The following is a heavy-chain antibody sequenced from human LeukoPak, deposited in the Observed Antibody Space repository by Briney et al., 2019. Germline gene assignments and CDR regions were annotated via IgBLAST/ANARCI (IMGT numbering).Heavy chain of an antibody. CDR1: GFTLSDYY. Sequence: PGGSLRLSCAASGFTLSDYYKSWIRQAPGKGLEWVSYISSSGSTIYYADSVKGRFTISRDNAKNSLYLQMNSLRAEDTAVYYCARDYCSGGSCYSPDGYFDYWGQGTLVTVSS. CDR3: ARDYCSGGSCYSPDGYFDY. D-gene: IGHD2-15*01. CDR2: ISSSGSTI. J-gene: IGHJ4*02. V-gene: IGHV3-11*01.